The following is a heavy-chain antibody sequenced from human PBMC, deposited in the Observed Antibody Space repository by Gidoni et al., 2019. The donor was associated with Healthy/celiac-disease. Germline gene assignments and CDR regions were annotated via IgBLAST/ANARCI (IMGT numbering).Heavy chain of an antibody. J-gene: IGHJ5*02. V-gene: IGHV1-18*04. CDR2: ISAYNGNT. CDR1: GYTFTSSG. Sequence: QVQLVQSGAEVKKPGASVKVSCKASGYTFTSSGISWVRQAPGQGLEWMGWISAYNGNTNYAQKLQGRVTMTTDTSTSTAYMELRSLRSDDTAVYYCARDLIYYDSSGSSHGNWFDPWGQGTLVTVSS. D-gene: IGHD3-22*01. CDR3: ARDLIYYDSSGSSHGNWFDP.